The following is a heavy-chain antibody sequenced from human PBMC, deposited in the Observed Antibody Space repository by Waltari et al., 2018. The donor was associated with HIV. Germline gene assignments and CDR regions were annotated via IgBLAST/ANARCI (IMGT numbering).Heavy chain of an antibody. CDR2: IYSDVRT. D-gene: IGHD2-8*02. V-gene: IGHV3-66*02. J-gene: IGHJ6*02. Sequence: VESGGALVQPGGSLRLYCVGSGFTLSHNHMTCVRQAPGEGLEWVSVIYSDVRTDYTASAKGRFTISRDTSKNTVFLQMNSLRPDDTAVFYCARGSTGRLQARGGYYGLDIWGRGTTVTVSS. CDR3: ARGSTGRLQARGGYYGLDI. CDR1: GFTLSHNH.